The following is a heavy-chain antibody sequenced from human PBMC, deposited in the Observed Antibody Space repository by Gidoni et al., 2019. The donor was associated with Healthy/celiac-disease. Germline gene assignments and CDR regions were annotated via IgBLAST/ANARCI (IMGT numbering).Heavy chain of an antibody. Sequence: QVQLQQWGAGLLKPSETLSLTCAVYGGSFSGYYWSWIRQPPGKGLEWIGEINHSGSTNYNPSLKSRVTISVDTSKNQFSLKLSSVTAADTAVYYCARGVRQLLWGRYYYGMDVWGQGTTVTVSS. CDR3: ARGVRQLLWGRYYYGMDV. V-gene: IGHV4-34*01. J-gene: IGHJ6*02. D-gene: IGHD6-6*01. CDR1: GGSFSGYY. CDR2: INHSGST.